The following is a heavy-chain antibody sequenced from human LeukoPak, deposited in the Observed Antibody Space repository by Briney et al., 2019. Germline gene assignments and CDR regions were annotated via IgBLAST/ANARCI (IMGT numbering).Heavy chain of an antibody. J-gene: IGHJ3*02. CDR1: GGSISSGSYY. D-gene: IGHD6-13*01. Sequence: SQTLSLTCTVSGGSISSGSYYWSWIRQPAGKGLEWIGRIYTSGSTNYNPSLKSRVTISVDTSKNQFSLKLSSVTAADTAVYYCARVDSSWGAFDIWGQGTMVTVSS. CDR3: ARVDSSWGAFDI. V-gene: IGHV4-61*02. CDR2: IYTSGST.